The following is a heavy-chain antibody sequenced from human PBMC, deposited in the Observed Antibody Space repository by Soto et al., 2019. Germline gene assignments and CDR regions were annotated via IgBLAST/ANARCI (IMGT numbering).Heavy chain of an antibody. Sequence: DAQLVESGGGLVQPGKSLRISCVASGFTFDDHTMHWVRQAPGRGLEWVSCISWNSGIIGYADSVKGRFTISRDNAKNSLYLRMDGLRPEDTAVYYCTKNTHSPSGYFEAFDVWGQGTKVTVSS. CDR1: GFTFDDHT. CDR2: ISWNSGII. D-gene: IGHD3-22*01. CDR3: TKNTHSPSGYFEAFDV. J-gene: IGHJ3*01. V-gene: IGHV3-9*01.